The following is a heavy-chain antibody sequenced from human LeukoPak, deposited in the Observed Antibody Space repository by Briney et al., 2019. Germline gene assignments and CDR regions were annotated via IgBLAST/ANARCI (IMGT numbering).Heavy chain of an antibody. Sequence: ASVKVSCKASGYTFTNYGFSWVRQAPGQGLEWMGWISAYNGNTNYGQKLQGRVTLTTDTSTNTAYMELRSLRSDDTAVYYCARDQGITPAGTGYWGQGTLVTVSS. V-gene: IGHV1-18*01. CDR2: ISAYNGNT. J-gene: IGHJ4*02. D-gene: IGHD6-13*01. CDR3: ARDQGITPAGTGY. CDR1: GYTFTNYG.